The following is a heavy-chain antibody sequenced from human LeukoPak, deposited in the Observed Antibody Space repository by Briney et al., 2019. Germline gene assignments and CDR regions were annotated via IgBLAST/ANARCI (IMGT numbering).Heavy chain of an antibody. Sequence: ASMKVSCKXSGGTFSSYAISWVRQAPGQGLEWMGGIIPIFGTANYVQKFQGRVTITADESTSTAYMELSSLRSEDTAVYYCARDPLDDRKRAFDYWGQGNLVTVSS. CDR2: IIPIFGTA. CDR1: GGTFSSYA. V-gene: IGHV1-69*13. J-gene: IGHJ4*02. D-gene: IGHD1-14*01. CDR3: ARDPLDDRKRAFDY.